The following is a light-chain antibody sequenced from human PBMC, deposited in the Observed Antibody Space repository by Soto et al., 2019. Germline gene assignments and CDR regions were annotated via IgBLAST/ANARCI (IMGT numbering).Light chain of an antibody. J-gene: IGKJ5*01. V-gene: IGKV1-5*03. CDR1: QSISSW. CDR2: KAS. Sequence: DIQMNQSPSTLSASVGDRVTITCRASQSISSWLAWYQKKPGKAPKLLIYKASTLKSGVPSRFSGSGSGTEFTLTISSLQPDDFATYYCQHYNGYPQTFGQGTRLEI. CDR3: QHYNGYPQT.